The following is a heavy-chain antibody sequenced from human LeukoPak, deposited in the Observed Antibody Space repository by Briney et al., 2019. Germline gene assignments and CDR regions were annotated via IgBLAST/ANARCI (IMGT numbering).Heavy chain of an antibody. J-gene: IGHJ2*01. CDR1: GGSFSGYY. CDR2: INHSGST. Sequence: SETLSLTSAVYGGSFSGYYWSWNRQPPGKGLEWIGEINHSGSTNYNPSLKSRVTISVDTSKNQFSLKLSSVTAADTAVYYCARVGARRWLQREGRTSNWYFDLWGRGTLVTVSS. D-gene: IGHD5-24*01. V-gene: IGHV4-34*01. CDR3: ARVGARRWLQREGRTSNWYFDL.